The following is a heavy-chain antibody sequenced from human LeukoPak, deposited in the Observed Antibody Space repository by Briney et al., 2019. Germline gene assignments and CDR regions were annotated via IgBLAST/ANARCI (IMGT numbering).Heavy chain of an antibody. D-gene: IGHD1-26*01. CDR3: AKDLVTARGGYYFDY. V-gene: IGHV3-23*01. CDR1: GFTFSSCA. CDR2: ISGSGGST. J-gene: IGHJ4*02. Sequence: PGGSLRLSXAASGFTFSSCAMTCVRQTPAKGLEWVSAISGSGGSTYYTDSVTGRFTISRDNSKNTLYLQMNSLRAEDTAVYYCAKDLVTARGGYYFDYWGQGTLVTVST.